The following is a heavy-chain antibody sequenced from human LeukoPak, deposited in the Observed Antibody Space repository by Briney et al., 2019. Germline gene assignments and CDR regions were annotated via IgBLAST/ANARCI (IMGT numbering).Heavy chain of an antibody. Sequence: ASVKVSCKASGGTFSIYAISWVRQAPGRGLEWMGGIIPIFGTANYAQKFQGRVTITADESTSTAYMELSSLRSEDTAVYYCARWGSGGVSFDYWGQGTLVTVSS. CDR1: GGTFSIYA. D-gene: IGHD3-16*01. CDR3: ARWGSGGVSFDY. V-gene: IGHV1-69*13. J-gene: IGHJ4*02. CDR2: IIPIFGTA.